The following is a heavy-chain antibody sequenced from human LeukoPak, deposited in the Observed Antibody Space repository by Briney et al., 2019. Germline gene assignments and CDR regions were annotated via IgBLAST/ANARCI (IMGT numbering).Heavy chain of an antibody. V-gene: IGHV3-23*01. CDR1: GFTFNTYA. CDR3: AKDYLKGNGIYDAFDV. CDR2: IYTTHFT. J-gene: IGHJ3*01. Sequence: PGGSLRLSCAASGFTFNTYAMSWVRQAPGKGLEWVSTIYTTHFTYHADSVKGRFTVSRDDSKKTLYLQMNSLRAEDTALYYCAKDYLKGNGIYDAFDVWGQGTMVTVSS. D-gene: IGHD1-26*01.